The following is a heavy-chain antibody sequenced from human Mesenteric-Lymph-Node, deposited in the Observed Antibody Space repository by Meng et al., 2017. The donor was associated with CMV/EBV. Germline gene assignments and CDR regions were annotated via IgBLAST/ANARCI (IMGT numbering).Heavy chain of an antibody. CDR1: GFTFSSYA. V-gene: IGHV3-49*04. Sequence: GESLKISCAASGFTFSSYAMSWVRQAPGKGLEWVGFIRSKAYGGTTEYAASVKGRFTISRDDSKSIAYLQMNSLKTEDTAVYYCTRERPYVWGSYRYSDYWGQGTLVTVSS. CDR3: TRERPYVWGSYRYSDY. D-gene: IGHD3-16*02. J-gene: IGHJ4*02. CDR2: IRSKAYGGTT.